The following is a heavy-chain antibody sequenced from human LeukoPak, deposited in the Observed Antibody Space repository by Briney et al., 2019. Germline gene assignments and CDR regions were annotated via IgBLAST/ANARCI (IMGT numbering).Heavy chain of an antibody. CDR3: ARDFVYAFDI. V-gene: IGHV3-48*02. J-gene: IGHJ3*02. CDR1: GFTFSSYS. Sequence: AGGSLRLSCAASGFTFSSYSMNWVRQAPGKGLEWVSYIWSSTSAVYYADSVKGRFTISRDNAKNSLYLQMNSLRDEDTAVYYCARDFVYAFDIWGQGTMVTVSS. CDR2: IWSSTSAV. D-gene: IGHD3-3*01.